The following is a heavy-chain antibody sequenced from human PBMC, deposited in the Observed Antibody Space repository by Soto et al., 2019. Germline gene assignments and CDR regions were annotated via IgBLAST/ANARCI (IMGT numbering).Heavy chain of an antibody. CDR3: ARGVSAGVDY. D-gene: IGHD1-26*01. J-gene: IGHJ4*02. CDR2: VQPSTGRT. CDR1: GYSFTSLD. V-gene: IGHV1-8*01. Sequence: ASVKVSCKASGYSFTSLDVNWVRQTAGQGLEWMGWVQPSTGRTGYAQKFQGRVTMTRDTSINTAYMELTTLTSDDTAFYYCARGVSAGVDYWGQGTLVTVSS.